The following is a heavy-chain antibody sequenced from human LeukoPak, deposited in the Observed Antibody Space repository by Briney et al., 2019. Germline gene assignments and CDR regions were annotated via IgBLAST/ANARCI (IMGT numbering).Heavy chain of an antibody. D-gene: IGHD1-1*01. CDR1: GYTFNSYE. CDR2: MNPNSGNT. J-gene: IGHJ4*02. Sequence: EASVKVSCKASGYTFNSYEINWVRQATGQRLEWMGWMNPNSGNTGYAQKFQGRVTMTRNTSISTAYMELSSLRSEGTAVYYCVKGPPNTAYNWNDEPWLYYFDYWGQGTLVTVSS. CDR3: VKGPPNTAYNWNDEPWLYYFDY. V-gene: IGHV1-8*01.